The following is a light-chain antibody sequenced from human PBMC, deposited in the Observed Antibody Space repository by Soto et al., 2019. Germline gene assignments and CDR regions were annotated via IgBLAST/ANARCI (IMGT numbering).Light chain of an antibody. CDR1: QSISTY. V-gene: IGKV1-39*01. Sequence: DIQMTQSPSSLSAYVGDRVTITCRASQSISTYLNWYLQKQGKAPNXLIYTTSILESGVPSRFSGIGSGTDLTITIRSLQPEDVETYFGQQSYSRPRTFGQGTKVDIK. CDR2: TTS. J-gene: IGKJ1*01. CDR3: QQSYSRPRT.